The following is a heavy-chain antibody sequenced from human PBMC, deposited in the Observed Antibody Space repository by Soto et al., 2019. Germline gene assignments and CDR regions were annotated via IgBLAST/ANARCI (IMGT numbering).Heavy chain of an antibody. J-gene: IGHJ4*02. CDR3: AKDQGSSWYEIDY. Sequence: EVQLLESGGGLVQPGGSLRLSCAASGFTFSNYAVTWVRQAAGKGLEWVSTISGSGGSTYYADSVKGRFTISRDNSKNTLYLQMNSLRAEDTAVYYCAKDQGSSWYEIDYLGQGTLVTVSS. CDR1: GFTFSNYA. D-gene: IGHD6-13*01. V-gene: IGHV3-23*01. CDR2: ISGSGGST.